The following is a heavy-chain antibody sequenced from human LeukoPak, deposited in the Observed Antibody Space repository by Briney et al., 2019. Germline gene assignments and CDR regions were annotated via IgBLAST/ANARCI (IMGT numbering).Heavy chain of an antibody. J-gene: IGHJ5*02. Sequence: GGSLRLSCAASGLTFSSAWMTWVRLAPGRGLEWVGRIRSKAYVGTTDYAEPVKGRFIISRDDSENTVYLQMNSLKTEDTGDYYCTTVGVYYYDHWGQGTRVTVSS. CDR2: IRSKAYVGTT. CDR1: GLTFSSAW. CDR3: TTVGVYYYDH. V-gene: IGHV3-15*01. D-gene: IGHD3-10*01.